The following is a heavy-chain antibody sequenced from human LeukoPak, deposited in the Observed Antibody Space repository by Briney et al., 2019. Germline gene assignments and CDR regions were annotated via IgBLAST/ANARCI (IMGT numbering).Heavy chain of an antibody. D-gene: IGHD3-22*01. V-gene: IGHV3-23*01. CDR2: ISGSGGST. CDR3: AKDRRVVLPITMIVVGDLYFDY. CDR1: GFTFSSYG. Sequence: PGGSLRLSCAASGFTFSSYGMSWVRQAPGKGLEWVSAISGSGGSTYYADSVKGRFTISRDNSKNTLYLQMNSLRAEDTAVYYCAKDRRVVLPITMIVVGDLYFDYWGQGTLVTVSS. J-gene: IGHJ4*02.